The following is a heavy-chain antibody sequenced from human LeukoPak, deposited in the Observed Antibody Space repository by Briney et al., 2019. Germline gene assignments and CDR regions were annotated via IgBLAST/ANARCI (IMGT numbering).Heavy chain of an antibody. V-gene: IGHV4-59*01. J-gene: IGHJ4*02. CDR1: GGSISRYY. CDR3: ARVPFDILTGYHHAYFDY. CDR2: MYYRGST. Sequence: PLETLSLTCTVSGGSISRYYWSWIRQPPGEGLEWNGYMYYRGSTNYNPSLKSRVTISVDTSKNQSSLKLSSVTAADTAVYYCARVPFDILTGYHHAYFDYWGQGTLVTVSS. D-gene: IGHD3-9*01.